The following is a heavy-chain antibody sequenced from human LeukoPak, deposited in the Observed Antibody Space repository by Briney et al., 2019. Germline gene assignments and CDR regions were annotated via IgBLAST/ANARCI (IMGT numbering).Heavy chain of an antibody. CDR1: GFTFSSYS. J-gene: IGHJ4*02. V-gene: IGHV3-48*02. CDR2: ISSSSGTI. Sequence: PGGSLRLSCAGSGFTFSSYSMSRVRQAPGKGLEWLSYISSSSGTIYYADSVKGRFTISRDNAKNSLYLQMNSLTDEDTAVYYCARVDYFESWGQGTLVTVSS. CDR3: ARVDYFES.